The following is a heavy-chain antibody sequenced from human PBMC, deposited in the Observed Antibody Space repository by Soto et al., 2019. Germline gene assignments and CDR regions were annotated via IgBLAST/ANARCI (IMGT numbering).Heavy chain of an antibody. CDR2: VYPDDSDI. J-gene: IGHJ4*02. CDR3: ARLPGPFSTGWYYFDQ. D-gene: IGHD6-19*01. V-gene: IGHV5-51*01. Sequence: GESLKISCKGSGYSFTTYWIGWVRQTPGKGLEWMASVYPDDSDIRYSPSFQDQVTISADKSISTAYMQWSSLKASDTAMYYCARLPGPFSTGWYYFDQWGQGTLVTVSS. CDR1: GYSFTTYW.